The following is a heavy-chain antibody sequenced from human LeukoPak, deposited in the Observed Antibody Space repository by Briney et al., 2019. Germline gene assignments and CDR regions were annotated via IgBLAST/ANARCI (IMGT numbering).Heavy chain of an antibody. Sequence: TLSVNCAVSGGSISSGGYYWSWIRQPPGKGLEWIGHIYHSGSTYYNPSLKSRVTISVDRSKNQFSLKLSSVTAADTAVYYCARDLKDYDSSSYVDAFDIWGQGTMVTVSS. CDR3: ARDLKDYDSSSYVDAFDI. CDR1: GGSISSGGYY. J-gene: IGHJ3*02. CDR2: IYHSGST. D-gene: IGHD3-22*01. V-gene: IGHV4-30-2*01.